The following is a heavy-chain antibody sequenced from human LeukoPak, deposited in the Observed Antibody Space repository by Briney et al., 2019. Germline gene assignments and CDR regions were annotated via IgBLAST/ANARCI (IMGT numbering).Heavy chain of an antibody. V-gene: IGHV3-23*01. Sequence: AGGSLRLSCAASGFTFSSYAMSWVRQAPGKGLEWVSAISGSGGSTYYADSVRGRFTISRDNSKNTLYLQMDSLRAEDTAVYYCAKDLRASANIVLMVYRNYYGMDVWGQGTTVTVSS. J-gene: IGHJ6*02. CDR1: GFTFSSYA. D-gene: IGHD2-8*01. CDR2: ISGSGGST. CDR3: AKDLRASANIVLMVYRNYYGMDV.